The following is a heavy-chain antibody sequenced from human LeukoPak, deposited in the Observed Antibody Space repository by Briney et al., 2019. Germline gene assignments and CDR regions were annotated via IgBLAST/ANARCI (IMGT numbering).Heavy chain of an antibody. CDR2: IYTSGST. CDR1: GGSISSYY. J-gene: IGHJ2*01. D-gene: IGHD4-17*01. CDR3: ASHLRVSGYFDL. Sequence: SDTLSLTCTVSGGSISSYYWSWIRQPAGKGLEWIGRIYTSGSTNYNPSLKSRVTMSVDTSKNQFSLKLSSVTAADTAVYYCASHLRVSGYFDLWGRGTLVTASS. V-gene: IGHV4-4*07.